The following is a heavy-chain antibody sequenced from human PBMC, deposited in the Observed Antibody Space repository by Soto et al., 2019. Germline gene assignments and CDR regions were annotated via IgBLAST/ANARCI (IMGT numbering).Heavy chain of an antibody. J-gene: IGHJ6*02. CDR3: ARQVVSYYYYYGMDV. CDR1: GGSISSSSYY. D-gene: IGHD2-21*01. V-gene: IGHV4-39*01. Sequence: SETLSLTCTVSGGSISSSSYYWGWIRQPPGKGLEWIGSIYYSGSTYYNPSLKSRVTISVDTSKNQFSLKLSSVTAADTAVYYCARQVVSYYYYYGMDVWGQGTTVTSP. CDR2: IYYSGST.